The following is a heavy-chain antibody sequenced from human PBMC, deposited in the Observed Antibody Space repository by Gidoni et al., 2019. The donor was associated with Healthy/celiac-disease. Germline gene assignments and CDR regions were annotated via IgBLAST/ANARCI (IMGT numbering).Heavy chain of an antibody. CDR1: GFTFDDYA. Sequence: EVQLVESGGGLVQPGRSLRLSCAASGFTFDDYAMHWVRQAPGKGLEWVSGISWNSGSIGYADSVKGRFTISRDNAKNSLYLQMNSLRAEDTALYYCAKDIGSYYGSGSQFDYWGQGTLVTVSS. CDR3: AKDIGSYYGSGSQFDY. J-gene: IGHJ4*02. D-gene: IGHD3-10*01. CDR2: ISWNSGSI. V-gene: IGHV3-9*01.